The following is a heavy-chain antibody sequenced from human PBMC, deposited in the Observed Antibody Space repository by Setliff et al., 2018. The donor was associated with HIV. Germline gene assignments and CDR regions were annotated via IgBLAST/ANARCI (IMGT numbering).Heavy chain of an antibody. Sequence: RASVKVSCKASGYIFTSYYLHWVRQVPGQGLEWMGIINPGTGSTTYAQKFQGRVTMTWDMSTTTLSMELSSLTSEDTAVFYCARGTTESCVYWGQGTLVTVSS. J-gene: IGHJ4*02. CDR2: INPGTGST. CDR1: GYIFTSYY. D-gene: IGHD4-17*01. CDR3: ARGTTESCVY. V-gene: IGHV1-46*01.